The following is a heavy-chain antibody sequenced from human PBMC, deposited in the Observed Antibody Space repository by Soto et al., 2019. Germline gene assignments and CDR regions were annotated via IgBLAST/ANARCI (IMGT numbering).Heavy chain of an antibody. CDR2: INPSGGST. V-gene: IGHV1-46*01. CDR3: ARADYYGSSGYHLDY. CDR1: GYPFTNFY. D-gene: IGHD3-22*01. J-gene: IGHJ4*02. Sequence: QVQVAQSGAEVKRPGASVKVSCWASGYPFTNFYIHWVRQAPGQGLEWMGIINPSGGSTAYAQKFLGRVTMTRDTSTSTAYMEGSSLRSGDTAVYYCARADYYGSSGYHLDYWGQGTLVTVSS.